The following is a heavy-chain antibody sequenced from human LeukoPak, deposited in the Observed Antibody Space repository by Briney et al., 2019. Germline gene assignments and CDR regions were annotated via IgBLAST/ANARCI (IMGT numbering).Heavy chain of an antibody. J-gene: IGHJ5*02. CDR3: ARIGCSSSNCYGNSVDP. CDR2: IIPILGIA. V-gene: IGHV1-69*04. D-gene: IGHD2-2*01. CDR1: GGTFSSYA. Sequence: GASVKVSCKASGGTFSSYAISWVRQAPGQGLEWMGRIIPILGIANYAQKFQGRVTMTTDTSTSTAYMELRSLRSDDTAVYYCARIGCSSSNCYGNSVDPWGQGTLVTVSS.